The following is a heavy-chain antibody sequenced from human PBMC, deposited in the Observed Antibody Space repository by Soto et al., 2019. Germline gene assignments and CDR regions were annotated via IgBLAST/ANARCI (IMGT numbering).Heavy chain of an antibody. CDR3: LNIPHY. J-gene: IGHJ4*02. CDR1: GGTFSSYT. V-gene: IGHV1-69*02. Sequence: QVQLVQSGAEVKKPGSSVKLSCKASGGTFSSYTISWVRQAPGQGLEWMGRIIPILGIANYGQKFQGRVTITADKSTSTAYMELRSLSSEDTAVYYCLNIPHYWGQGTLVTVSS. CDR2: IIPILGIA.